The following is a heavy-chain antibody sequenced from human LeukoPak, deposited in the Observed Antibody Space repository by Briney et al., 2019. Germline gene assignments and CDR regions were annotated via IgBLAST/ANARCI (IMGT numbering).Heavy chain of an antibody. CDR2: ISGSGGST. CDR3: AKDFYCGGDCYHFDY. CDR1: GFTFSSYA. J-gene: IGHJ4*02. V-gene: IGHV3-23*01. Sequence: PGGSLRLSCAASGFTFSSYAMSWVRQAPGKGLEWVSAISGSGGSTYYADSVKGRFTISRDNSKNTLYLQMNSLRAEDTAVYYCAKDFYCGGDCYHFDYWGQGTLVTVSS. D-gene: IGHD2-21*02.